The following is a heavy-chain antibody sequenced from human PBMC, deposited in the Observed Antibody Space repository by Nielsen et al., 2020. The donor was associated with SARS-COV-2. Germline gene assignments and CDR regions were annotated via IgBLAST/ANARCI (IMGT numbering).Heavy chain of an antibody. D-gene: IGHD3-16*01. J-gene: IGHJ4*02. CDR1: GFPFDDYA. V-gene: IGHV3-9*01. Sequence: GGSLRLSCAASGFPFDDYAMHWVRQAPGKGLEWVSGISWNSGSIGYADSVKGRFTISRDNAKNSLYLQMNSLRAEDTASYYCAKIFGGATVDYWGQGTLVTVSS. CDR3: AKIFGGATVDY. CDR2: ISWNSGSI.